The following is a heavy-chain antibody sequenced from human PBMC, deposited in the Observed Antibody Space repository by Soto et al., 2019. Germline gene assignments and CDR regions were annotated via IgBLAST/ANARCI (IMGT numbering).Heavy chain of an antibody. CDR1: GGSISSSSYY. CDR2: IYYSGST. D-gene: IGHD2-15*01. CDR3: ARGQVVAAQH. V-gene: IGHV4-39*07. J-gene: IGHJ4*02. Sequence: PSETLSLTCTVSGGSISSSSYYWGWIRQPPGKGLEWIGSIYYSGSTNYNPSLKSRVTISVDTSKNQFSLKLSSVTAADTAVYYCARGQVVAAQHWGQGTLVTVSS.